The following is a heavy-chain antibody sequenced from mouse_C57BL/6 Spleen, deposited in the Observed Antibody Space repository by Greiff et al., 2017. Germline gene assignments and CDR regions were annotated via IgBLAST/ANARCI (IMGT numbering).Heavy chain of an antibody. Sequence: QVQLQQSGAELVRPGSSVKLSCKASGYTFTSYWMHWVKQRPIQGLEWIGNIDPSDSETHYNQKFKDKATLTVDKSSSTAYMQLSSLTSEDSAVYYYARRLLDYYAMDYWGQGTSVTVSS. D-gene: IGHD2-3*01. V-gene: IGHV1-52*01. CDR3: ARRLLDYYAMDY. CDR2: IDPSDSET. J-gene: IGHJ4*01. CDR1: GYTFTSYW.